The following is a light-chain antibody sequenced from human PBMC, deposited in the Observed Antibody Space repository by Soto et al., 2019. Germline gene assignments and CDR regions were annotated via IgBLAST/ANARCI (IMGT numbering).Light chain of an antibody. CDR1: EALRSSY. CDR2: ATS. J-gene: IGKJ5*01. Sequence: EIVLTQSPATLSVSPGERATLSCGASEALRSSYLAWYQQKPGLAPRLLIYATSSRATGIPDRFSGGGSGTDFTLTINKLEPEDFAVYYCQQYGTSPRSITFGQGTRLEI. CDR3: QQYGTSPRSIT. V-gene: IGKV3D-20*01.